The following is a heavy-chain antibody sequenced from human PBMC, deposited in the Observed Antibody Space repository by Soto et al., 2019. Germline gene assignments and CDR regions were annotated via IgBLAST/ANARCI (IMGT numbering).Heavy chain of an antibody. CDR1: GGSISSSSYY. V-gene: IGHV4-39*01. CDR2: IYYSGST. J-gene: IGHJ5*02. Sequence: SETLSLTCTVSGGSISSSSYYWGWIRQPPGKGLEWIGSIYYSGSTYYNPSLKSRVTISVDTSKNQFSLKLSSVTAADTAVYYCASHPRYSSSSVGQVRWFDPWGQGTLVTVSS. D-gene: IGHD6-6*01. CDR3: ASHPRYSSSSVGQVRWFDP.